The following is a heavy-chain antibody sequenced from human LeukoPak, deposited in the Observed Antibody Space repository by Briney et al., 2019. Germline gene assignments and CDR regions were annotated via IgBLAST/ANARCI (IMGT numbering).Heavy chain of an antibody. V-gene: IGHV3-30*03. CDR1: GFTFSTYA. Sequence: GGSLRLSCAASGFTFSTYAMHWVRQAPGKGLEWVAVISYDGSDKYYVDSVKGRFSISRDNVKNSLYLQMNSLRAEDTAVYYCARDRGGYSAAGQPFDVWGQGTMVTVSS. CDR3: ARDRGGYSAAGQPFDV. J-gene: IGHJ3*01. CDR2: ISYDGSDK. D-gene: IGHD1-26*01.